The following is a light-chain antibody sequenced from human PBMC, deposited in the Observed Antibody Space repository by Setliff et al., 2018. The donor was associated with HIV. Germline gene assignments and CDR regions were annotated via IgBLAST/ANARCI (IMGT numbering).Light chain of an antibody. CDR2: DVS. V-gene: IGLV2-11*01. Sequence: QSALTQPRSVSGSPGQSVTISCTGTSSDVGAYNYVSWYQQHPGKAPKLMIYDVSNRPSGVPDRFSGSKSGNTASLTISGLQAEDEADYYCCSYAGTYTSYWSFGGGTKVTVL. CDR1: SSDVGAYNY. J-gene: IGLJ2*01. CDR3: CSYAGTYTSYWS.